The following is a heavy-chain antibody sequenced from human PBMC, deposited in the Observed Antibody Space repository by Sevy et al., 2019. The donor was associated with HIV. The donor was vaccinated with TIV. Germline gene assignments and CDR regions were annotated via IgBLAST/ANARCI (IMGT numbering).Heavy chain of an antibody. CDR3: ANKRGYSHGPFDY. Sequence: SETLSLTCTVSGGSLSSSDSYWSWIRQPPGKGLEWLGYIHYTGGTYYNPFLKSRVAKSVDTSEEQFSLRLSFLTAADTALYYCANKRGYSHGPFDYWGQGILVTVSS. CDR1: GGSLSSSDSY. CDR2: IHYTGGT. V-gene: IGHV4-30-4*01. J-gene: IGHJ4*02. D-gene: IGHD5-12*01.